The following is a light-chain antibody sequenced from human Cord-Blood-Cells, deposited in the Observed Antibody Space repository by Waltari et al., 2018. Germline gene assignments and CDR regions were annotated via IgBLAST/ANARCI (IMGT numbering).Light chain of an antibody. Sequence: DIQMTQSPSSLSASVGDRVTITCRARQSISSYLNWYQQKPGKAPKPLIYASSSFQSGVPSRFSGSGDETDVTLTISSLQPEDVATYYCQQRYSTPFTFGPGTKVDIK. CDR2: ASS. CDR3: QQRYSTPFT. J-gene: IGKJ3*01. CDR1: QSISSY. V-gene: IGKV1-39*01.